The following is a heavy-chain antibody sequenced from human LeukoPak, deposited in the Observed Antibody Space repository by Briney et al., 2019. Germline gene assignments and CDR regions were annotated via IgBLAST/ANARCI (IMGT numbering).Heavy chain of an antibody. CDR2: INPNSGGT. CDR1: GYTFTGYY. J-gene: IGHJ4*02. Sequence: AASVKVSCKASGYTFTGYYMHWVRQAPGQGLEWMGWINPNSGGTNYAQKFQGRVTMTRDTSISTAYMELSRLRSDDTAVYYCAGVGIYGYNHVDRAFDYWGQGTLVTVSS. D-gene: IGHD5-24*01. CDR3: AGVGIYGYNHVDRAFDY. V-gene: IGHV1-2*02.